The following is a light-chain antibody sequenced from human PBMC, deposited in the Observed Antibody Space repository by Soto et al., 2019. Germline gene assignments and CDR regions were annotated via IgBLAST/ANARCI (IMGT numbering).Light chain of an antibody. CDR3: QQYENLPIT. J-gene: IGKJ4*01. CDR2: DAS. V-gene: IGKV1-33*01. CDR1: QDSRNN. Sequence: DIQMTQSPSSLSASVGDRVTVTCQASQDSRNNLNWYQQKPGKAPKLLVYDASNLQTGVPSRFSGGGSGTDFTFTINTLQPEDIATYYCQQYENLPITFGGGTKVEIK.